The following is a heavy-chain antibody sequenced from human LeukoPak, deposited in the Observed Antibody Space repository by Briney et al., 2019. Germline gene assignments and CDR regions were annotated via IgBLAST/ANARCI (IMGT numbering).Heavy chain of an antibody. V-gene: IGHV3-7*01. Sequence: QPGGSLRLSCAASGFTFSSYGMHWVRQAPGKGLEWVANIKQDGSEKYYVDSVKGRFTISRDNAKNSLYLQMNSLRAEDTAVYYCARVEKIAAAGTKWWGQGTLVTVSS. D-gene: IGHD6-13*01. CDR1: GFTFSSYG. J-gene: IGHJ4*02. CDR3: ARVEKIAAAGTKW. CDR2: IKQDGSEK.